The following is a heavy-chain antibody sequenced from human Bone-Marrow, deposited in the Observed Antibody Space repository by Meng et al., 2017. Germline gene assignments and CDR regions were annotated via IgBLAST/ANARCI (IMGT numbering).Heavy chain of an antibody. CDR2: IFSGGTT. Sequence: GQLVESGGGLVQPGVSLRLSCAASGFTVSSNYMSWVRQAPGKGLEWVSVIFSGGTTYYADSVQGRFTISRDNSKNTLFLQMNSLRADDTAVYYCARDIRWGQGTLVTVSS. J-gene: IGHJ4*02. V-gene: IGHV3-66*02. D-gene: IGHD3-10*01. CDR1: GFTVSSNY. CDR3: ARDIR.